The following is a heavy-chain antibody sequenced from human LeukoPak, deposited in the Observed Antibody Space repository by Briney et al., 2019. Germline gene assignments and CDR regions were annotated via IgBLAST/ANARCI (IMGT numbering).Heavy chain of an antibody. CDR1: GGYISTYY. D-gene: IGHD3-3*01. J-gene: IGHJ3*02. CDR3: ARDLDDFPGGAFDI. Sequence: SETLSLTCTVSGGYISTYYWSWIRQSAGKGLEWIGRIYSSGSANYNPSLKSRLAMSVDTSKNQSSLKLSSVTAADTAVYYCARDLDDFPGGAFDIWGQGTMVTVSS. CDR2: IYSSGSA. V-gene: IGHV4-4*07.